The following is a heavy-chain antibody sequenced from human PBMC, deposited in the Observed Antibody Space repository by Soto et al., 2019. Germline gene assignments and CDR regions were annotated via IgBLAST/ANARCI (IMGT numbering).Heavy chain of an antibody. V-gene: IGHV1-3*01. CDR3: ARGIWTMTRGAYYFDS. D-gene: IGHD3-10*01. CDR1: GFTFTNYA. J-gene: IGHJ4*02. CDR2: INAGNGNT. Sequence: QVQLVQSGAEVKKPGASMKVSCRASGFTFTNYAIQWARQAPGQTLEWMGWINAGNGNTRYSQKFQGRITITRDTTASTADLDLSSLRSEDTAVYYCARGIWTMTRGAYYFDSWGQGTLVTVSS.